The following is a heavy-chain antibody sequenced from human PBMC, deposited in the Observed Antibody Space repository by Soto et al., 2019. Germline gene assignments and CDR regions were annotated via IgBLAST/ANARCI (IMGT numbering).Heavy chain of an antibody. V-gene: IGHV3-23*01. Sequence: GGSLRLSCAASGFAFSTHAMNWVRQAPGKGLAWVSSITPSGDNTYYADSVKGRFTISRDNSKNTLSLQMNSLRVEDSAVYYCVRDIERVGATRHFDHWGQGTRVTVSS. CDR2: ITPSGDNT. CDR3: VRDIERVGATRHFDH. J-gene: IGHJ4*02. CDR1: GFAFSTHA. D-gene: IGHD1-26*01.